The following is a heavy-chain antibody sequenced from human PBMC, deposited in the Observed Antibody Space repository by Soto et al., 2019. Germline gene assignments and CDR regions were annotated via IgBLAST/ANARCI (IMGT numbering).Heavy chain of an antibody. V-gene: IGHV3-74*01. CDR2: INSDGSST. CDR3: AREWGILTGHYFDY. J-gene: IGHJ4*02. D-gene: IGHD3-9*01. CDR1: GFTFSSYW. Sequence: GGSLRLSCAASGFTFSSYWMHWVRQAPGKGLVWVSRINSDGSSTSYADSVKGRFTISRDNAKNTLYLQMNSLRAEDTAVYYCAREWGILTGHYFDYWGQGTLVTVTS.